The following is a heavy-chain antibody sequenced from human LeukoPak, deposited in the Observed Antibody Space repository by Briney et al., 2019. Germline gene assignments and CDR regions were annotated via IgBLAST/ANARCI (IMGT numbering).Heavy chain of an antibody. D-gene: IGHD2-2*01. V-gene: IGHV3-11*04. Sequence: GGSLRLPCAGSGFTFSDYYMSWIRQAPGKGLEWVSYISSSGSTIYYADSVKGRVTISRDNAKKSLYLQMNSLRAEDTAVYYCASLNCSSISCYANYWGQGTLVTVSS. CDR2: ISSSGSTI. CDR1: GFTFSDYY. J-gene: IGHJ4*02. CDR3: ASLNCSSISCYANY.